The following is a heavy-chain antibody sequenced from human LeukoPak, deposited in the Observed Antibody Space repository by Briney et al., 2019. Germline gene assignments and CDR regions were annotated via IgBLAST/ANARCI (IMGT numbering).Heavy chain of an antibody. J-gene: IGHJ2*01. D-gene: IGHD1-26*01. CDR3: ARDHSGSYFWYFDL. Sequence: GGSLRLSCAASGFTVSSNYMSWVRQAPGKGLEWVSVIYSGGSTYYADSVKGRFTISRDNSKNTLYLQMNSLRAEDTAVYYCARDHSGSYFWYFDLWGRGTLVTVSS. V-gene: IGHV3-53*01. CDR2: IYSGGST. CDR1: GFTVSSNY.